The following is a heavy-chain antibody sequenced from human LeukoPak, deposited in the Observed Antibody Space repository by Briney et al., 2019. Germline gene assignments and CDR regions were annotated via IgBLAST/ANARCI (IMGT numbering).Heavy chain of an antibody. D-gene: IGHD6-19*01. Sequence: ASVKVSCKASGYTFTGHAMNWVRQAPGQGPEWMGYINTKTGNPTYAQGFTGRFVFTLDTSVSTAYLQISSLKPEDTGVYYCAKGGWVAVTGMDSWGQGTLVTVSS. CDR2: INTKTGNP. J-gene: IGHJ4*02. V-gene: IGHV7-4-1*02. CDR1: GYTFTGHA. CDR3: AKGGWVAVTGMDS.